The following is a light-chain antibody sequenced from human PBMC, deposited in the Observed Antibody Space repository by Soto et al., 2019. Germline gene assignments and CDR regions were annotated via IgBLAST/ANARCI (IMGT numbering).Light chain of an antibody. Sequence: QPVLTQSSSASASLGSSVKLTCTLSSGHSSYIIAWHQQQPGKAPRYLMKLEGSGSYNKGSGVPDRFSGSSSGADRYLTISNLQFEDEADYYCETWDSKLRVFGGGTKLTVL. CDR3: ETWDSKLRV. J-gene: IGLJ2*01. CDR1: SGHSSYI. V-gene: IGLV4-60*02. CDR2: LEGSGSY.